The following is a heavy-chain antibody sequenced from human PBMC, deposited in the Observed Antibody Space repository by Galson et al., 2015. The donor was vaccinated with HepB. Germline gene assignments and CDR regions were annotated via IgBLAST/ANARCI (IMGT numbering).Heavy chain of an antibody. Sequence: SLRLSCAASGFTFSNYAMNWVRQAPGKGLEWVSALSGSGGSTYSADSVKGRFTISRDNSKKTLYLQMNSLRAEDTAIYYCARGVAATGFDYWGQGTLVTVSS. V-gene: IGHV3-23*01. D-gene: IGHD1-26*01. CDR3: ARGVAATGFDY. CDR1: GFTFSNYA. J-gene: IGHJ4*02. CDR2: LSGSGGST.